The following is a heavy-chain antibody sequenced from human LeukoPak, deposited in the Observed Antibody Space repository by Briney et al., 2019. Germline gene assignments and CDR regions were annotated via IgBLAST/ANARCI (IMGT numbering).Heavy chain of an antibody. CDR1: GFTFSSYA. Sequence: GGSLRLSCAASGFTFSSYAMHWVRQAPGKGLEYVSAISSNGGSTYYANSVKGRFTISRDNSKNTLYLQMGSLRAEDMAVYYCARDPLLPGIAAAGPFDYWGQGTLVTASS. CDR3: ARDPLLPGIAAAGPFDY. D-gene: IGHD6-13*01. CDR2: ISSNGGST. V-gene: IGHV3-64*01. J-gene: IGHJ4*02.